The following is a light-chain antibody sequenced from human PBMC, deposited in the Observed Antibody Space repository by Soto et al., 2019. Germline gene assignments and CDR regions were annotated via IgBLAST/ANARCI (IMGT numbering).Light chain of an antibody. V-gene: IGLV2-14*03. J-gene: IGLJ2*01. CDR1: SSDVGRYKL. Sequence: QSALTQPASVSGSPGQSITISCTGTSSDVGRYKLVSWYQQHPGKAPKLMIYDVTNRPSGVSNRFSGSKSGNTASLTISGXXXEDEADXYCSSYTTSSTLIFGGGTKLTVL. CDR2: DVT. CDR3: SSYTTSSTLI.